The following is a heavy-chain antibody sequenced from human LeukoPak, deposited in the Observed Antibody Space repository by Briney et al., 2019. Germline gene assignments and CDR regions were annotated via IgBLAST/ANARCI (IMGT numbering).Heavy chain of an antibody. Sequence: GGSLRLSCAASGFTFSRYGMHWVRQAPGKGLEWVAVIWYDGSNRQYVDSVKGRFTISRDNSKNTLYLQMNSLRADDTAVYYCARDFGCSPSSGYSFDYWGQGTLVTVSS. CDR3: ARDFGCSPSSGYSFDY. V-gene: IGHV3-33*01. CDR1: GFTFSRYG. CDR2: IWYDGSNR. J-gene: IGHJ4*02. D-gene: IGHD3-22*01.